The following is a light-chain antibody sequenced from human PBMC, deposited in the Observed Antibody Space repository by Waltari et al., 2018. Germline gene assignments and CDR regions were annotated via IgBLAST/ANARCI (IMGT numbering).Light chain of an antibody. V-gene: IGKV1-39*01. CDR2: AAS. CDR1: QSISSY. Sequence: DIHMTQSPSSLSASVGDRVTITCRASQSISSYLNWYQQKPGKAPKLLIYAASSLQSGVPSRFSGSGSGTDFTLTIRSLQPEDFATYYCQQSYITPGTFGQGTKVEIK. CDR3: QQSYITPGT. J-gene: IGKJ1*01.